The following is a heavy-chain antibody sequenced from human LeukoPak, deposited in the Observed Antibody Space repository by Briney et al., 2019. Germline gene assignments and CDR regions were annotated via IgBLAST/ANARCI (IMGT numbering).Heavy chain of an antibody. Sequence: GGSLRLSCAASGFTFNSYAMSWVRQAPGKGLEWVSGISGSGGSTYYADSVKGRFTISRDNSKNTLYLQMNSLRAEDTAVYYCAKTVGGRSSWYDSRYFDYWGQGTLVTVSS. V-gene: IGHV3-23*01. CDR3: AKTVGGRSSWYDSRYFDY. CDR2: ISGSGGST. J-gene: IGHJ4*02. CDR1: GFTFNSYA. D-gene: IGHD6-13*01.